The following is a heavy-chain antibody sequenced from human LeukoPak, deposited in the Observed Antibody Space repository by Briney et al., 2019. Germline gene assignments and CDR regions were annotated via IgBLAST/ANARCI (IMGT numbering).Heavy chain of an antibody. CDR1: GFTFSSYA. D-gene: IGHD3-3*01. CDR3: AKGRSLFDVGVVRDY. J-gene: IGHJ4*02. CDR2: ISGSGGST. V-gene: IGHV3-23*01. Sequence: GGSLRLACAASGFTFSSYAMSWVGQAPGKGLEWVSAISGSGGSTYYADSVKCRFTISRDNSKNTLYLQMNSLRAEDTAVYHCAKGRSLFDVGVVRDYWGQGTLVTVSS.